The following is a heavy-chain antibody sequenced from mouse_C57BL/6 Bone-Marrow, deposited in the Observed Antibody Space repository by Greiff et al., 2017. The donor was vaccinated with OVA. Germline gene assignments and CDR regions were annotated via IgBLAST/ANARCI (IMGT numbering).Heavy chain of an antibody. CDR2: INYDGSST. CDR3: ARDGSSPFAY. CDR1: GFTFSDYY. Sequence: EVQLQQSEGGLVQPGSSMKLSCTASGFTFSDYYMAWVRQVPEKGLEWVANINYDGSSTYYLDSLKSRFIISRDNAKNILYLQMSSLKSEDTATYYWARDGSSPFAYWGQGTLVTVSA. V-gene: IGHV5-16*01. D-gene: IGHD1-1*01. J-gene: IGHJ3*01.